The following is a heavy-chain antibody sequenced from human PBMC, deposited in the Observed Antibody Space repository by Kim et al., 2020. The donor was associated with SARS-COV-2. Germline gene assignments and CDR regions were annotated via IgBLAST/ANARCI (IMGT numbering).Heavy chain of an antibody. CDR1: GGTFSSYA. J-gene: IGHJ5*02. D-gene: IGHD6-13*01. V-gene: IGHV1-69*13. CDR2: IIPIFGTV. Sequence: SVKVSCKASGGTFSSYAISWVRQAPGQGLEWMGGIIPIFGTVNYAQKFQGRVTITADESTSTAYMELSSLRSEDTAVYYCARESVNVDIAAAGNSWFDPWGQGTLVTVSS. CDR3: ARESVNVDIAAAGNSWFDP.